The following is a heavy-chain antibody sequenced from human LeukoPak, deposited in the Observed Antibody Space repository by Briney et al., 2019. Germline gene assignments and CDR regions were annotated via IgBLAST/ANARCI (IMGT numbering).Heavy chain of an antibody. CDR1: GFTFDDYA. D-gene: IGHD1-1*01. CDR3: AKPQRSGPYNKVMDV. V-gene: IGHV3-9*01. CDR2: ISWNSGSI. J-gene: IGHJ6*04. Sequence: GGSLRLSCAASGFTFDDYAMHWVRQAPGKGLEWVSGISWNSGSIGYADSVKGRFTISRDNAKNSLYLHMNSLRAEDTALYYCAKPQRSGPYNKVMDVGGKGTPVPVPS.